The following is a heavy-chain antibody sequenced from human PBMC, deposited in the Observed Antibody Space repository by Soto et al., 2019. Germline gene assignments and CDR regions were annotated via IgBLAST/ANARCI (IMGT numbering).Heavy chain of an antibody. Sequence: PSETLSLTCTVSGGSISSYYWSWIRQPPGKGLEWIGYIYYSGSTNYNPSLKSRVYMDLSSLGSDDSAVYYCARGGHVVVVTAAFDNWGRGTLVTVSS. CDR3: AFDN. V-gene: IGHV4-59*01. J-gene: IGHJ4*02. D-gene: IGHD2-21*02. CDR2: IYYSGST. CDR1: GGSISSYY.